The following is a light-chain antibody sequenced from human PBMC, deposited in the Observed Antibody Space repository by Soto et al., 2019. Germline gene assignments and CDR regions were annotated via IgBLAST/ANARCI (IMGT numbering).Light chain of an antibody. J-gene: IGLJ2*01. CDR1: SSDVGGYND. CDR3: CSYAGSVI. Sequence: QSALTQPRAVSGSPGQSVTISCTGTSSDVGGYNDVSWYQQYPGKAPKLMIYDVSKRPSGVPDRFSGSKSGNTASLTVSGLQADDEAEYYCCSYAGSVIFGGGTQLTVL. CDR2: DVS. V-gene: IGLV2-11*01.